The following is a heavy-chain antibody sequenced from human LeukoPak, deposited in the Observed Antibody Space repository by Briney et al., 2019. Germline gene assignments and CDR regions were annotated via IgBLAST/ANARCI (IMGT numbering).Heavy chain of an antibody. CDR3: ARADRGQLERLLDY. D-gene: IGHD1-1*01. V-gene: IGHV1-2*02. CDR2: INPNSGGT. CDR1: GYTFTGYY. Sequence: ASVKVSCKASGYTFTGYYMHWVRQAPGQGLEWMGWINPNSGGTNYAQKLQGRVTMTTDTSTSTAYMELRSLRSDDTAVYYCARADRGQLERLLDYWGQGTLVTVSS. J-gene: IGHJ4*02.